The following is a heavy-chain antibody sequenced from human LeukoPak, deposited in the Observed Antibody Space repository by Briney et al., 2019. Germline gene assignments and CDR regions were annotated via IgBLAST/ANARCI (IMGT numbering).Heavy chain of an antibody. Sequence: GGSLRLSCAASGFTFSDYTINWVRQAPGKGLEWVSSISSSSSYIYYADSVKGRFTISRDNAKNSLYLQMNSLRAKDTAVYYCARGTAAAKIDYWGQGTLVTVSS. CDR1: GFTFSDYT. V-gene: IGHV3-21*01. CDR2: ISSSSSYI. CDR3: ARGTAAAKIDY. D-gene: IGHD6-13*01. J-gene: IGHJ4*02.